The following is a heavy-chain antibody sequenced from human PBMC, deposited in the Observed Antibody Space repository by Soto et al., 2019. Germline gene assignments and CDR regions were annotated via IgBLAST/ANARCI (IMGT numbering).Heavy chain of an antibody. V-gene: IGHV3-30-3*01. D-gene: IGHD5-12*01. J-gene: IGHJ6*02. CDR3: ARDYYRFNSGYGFSMDV. CDR2: ISYDGGNK. CDR1: GFTFSSYA. Sequence: HPGGSLRLSCAASGFTFSSYAMHWVRQAPGKGLEWVAVISYDGGNKYYADSVKGRFTISRDNSKNTLYLQMNSLRAEDTAVYYCARDYYRFNSGYGFSMDVWGQGTTVTVSS.